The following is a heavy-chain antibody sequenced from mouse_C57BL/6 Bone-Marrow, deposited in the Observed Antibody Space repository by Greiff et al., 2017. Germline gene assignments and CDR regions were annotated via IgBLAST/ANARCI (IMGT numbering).Heavy chain of an antibody. Sequence: EVQLQQSGAELVRPGASVKLSCTAPGFNIKDDYMHWVKQRPEQGLEWIGWIDPENGDTEYASKFQGKATITADTSSNTAYLQLSSLTSEDTAVYYCTTGLLTLDGGQGTTLTVAS. CDR1: GFNIKDDY. CDR2: IDPENGDT. CDR3: TTGLLTLD. J-gene: IGHJ2*01. D-gene: IGHD2-1*01. V-gene: IGHV14-4*01.